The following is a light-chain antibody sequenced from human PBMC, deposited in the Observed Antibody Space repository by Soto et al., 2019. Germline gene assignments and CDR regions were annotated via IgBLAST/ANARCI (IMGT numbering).Light chain of an antibody. J-gene: IGKJ4*01. CDR2: GAS. Sequence: EIVLTQSPGTLSLSPGERATLSCRASQSFSNNYLAWYQQKPGQAPRLLIYGASSRATGIPDRFSGSGSGTDFTLPISRLEPEDFAVYYCQQYGNSPRLTFGGGTKVEIK. CDR1: QSFSNNY. CDR3: QQYGNSPRLT. V-gene: IGKV3-20*01.